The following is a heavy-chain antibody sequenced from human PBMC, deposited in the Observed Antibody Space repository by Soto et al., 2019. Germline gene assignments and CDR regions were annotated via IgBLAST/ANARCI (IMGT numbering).Heavy chain of an antibody. J-gene: IGHJ4*02. CDR1: GFTFSNYA. V-gene: IGHV3-23*01. CDR2: ISGSGTNT. D-gene: IGHD3-10*01. Sequence: PGGSLRLSCAASGFTFSNYAMSWVRQAPGKGLEWVSAISGSGTNTYYADSVRGRITISRDNSKDTVYLQMNSLSADDTAVYYCSKGGATYGHLRHDYVGQGALVTVSS. CDR3: SKGGATYGHLRHDY.